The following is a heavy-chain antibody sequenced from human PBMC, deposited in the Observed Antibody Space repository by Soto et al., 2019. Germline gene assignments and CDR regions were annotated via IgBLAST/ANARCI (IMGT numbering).Heavy chain of an antibody. J-gene: IGHJ4*02. CDR1: GFIFTGYS. Sequence: GGSLRLSCAASGFIFTGYSMNWVRQAPGKGLEWVSSISSTTNSIYYGDSMKGRFTISRDNAKNSLYLEMNSLRAEDTAVYYCARESEDLTSNFDYWGQGTLVTVSS. CDR3: ARESEDLTSNFDY. CDR2: ISSTTNSI. V-gene: IGHV3-21*06.